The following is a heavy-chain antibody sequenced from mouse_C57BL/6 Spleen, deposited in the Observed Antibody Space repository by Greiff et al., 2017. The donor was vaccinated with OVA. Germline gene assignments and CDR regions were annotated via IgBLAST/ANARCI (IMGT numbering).Heavy chain of an antibody. D-gene: IGHD1-1*01. CDR1: GFTFTDYY. V-gene: IGHV7-3*01. J-gene: IGHJ2*01. CDR3: ARYSPYHGSIYFDY. Sequence: EVKLVESGGGLVQPGGSLSLSCAASGFTFTDYYMSWVRQPPGKALEWLGFIRNKDNGYTTEYSASVQGRFTISRDNSQSNLYLQMNALGAEESATYSCARYSPYHGSIYFDYWGQGTTLTVSS. CDR2: IRNKDNGYTT.